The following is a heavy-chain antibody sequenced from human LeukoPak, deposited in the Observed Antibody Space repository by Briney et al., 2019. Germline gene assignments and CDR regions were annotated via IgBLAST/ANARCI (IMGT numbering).Heavy chain of an antibody. D-gene: IGHD4-17*01. CDR2: IYYSGST. Sequence: SQTLSLTCTVSGGSISGGGYYWSWIRQHPGKGLERIGYIYYSGSTYYNPSLKSRVTISVDTSKNQFSLKLSSVTAADTAVYYCARAVDYGDYVSYFDYWGQGTLVTVSS. V-gene: IGHV4-31*03. J-gene: IGHJ4*02. CDR3: ARAVDYGDYVSYFDY. CDR1: GGSISGGGYY.